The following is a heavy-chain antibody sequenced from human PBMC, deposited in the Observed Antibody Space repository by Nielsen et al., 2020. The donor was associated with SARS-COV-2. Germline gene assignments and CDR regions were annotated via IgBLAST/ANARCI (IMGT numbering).Heavy chain of an antibody. CDR1: GFTFSSYS. CDR2: ISSSSSYI. CDR3: ARYGSGYSASLVY. J-gene: IGHJ4*02. V-gene: IGHV3-21*01. Sequence: GESLKISCAASGFTFSSYSMNWVRQAPGKGLEWVSSISSSSSYIYYADSVKGRFTISRDNAKNSLYLQMNSLRAEDTAVYYCARYGSGYSASLVYWGQGTLVTVSS. D-gene: IGHD3-22*01.